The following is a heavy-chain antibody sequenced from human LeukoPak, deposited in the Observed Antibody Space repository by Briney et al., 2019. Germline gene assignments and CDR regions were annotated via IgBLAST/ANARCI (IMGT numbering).Heavy chain of an antibody. V-gene: IGHV3-30*04. CDR2: ISYDGSNK. D-gene: IGHD3-10*01. CDR1: GFTFSSYA. CDR3: ARDRVVRARSYYGMDV. J-gene: IGHJ6*02. Sequence: PGGSLRLSCAASGFTFSSYAMPWVRQAPGKGLEWVAVISYDGSNKYYADSVKGRFTISRDNSKNTLYLQMNSLRAEDTAVYYCARDRVVRARSYYGMDVWGQGTTVTVSS.